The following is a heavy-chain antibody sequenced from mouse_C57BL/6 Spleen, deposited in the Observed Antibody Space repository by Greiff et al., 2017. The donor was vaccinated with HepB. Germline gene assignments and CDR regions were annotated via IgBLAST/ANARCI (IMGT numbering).Heavy chain of an antibody. J-gene: IGHJ1*03. Sequence: QVQLQQSGAELVKPGASVKISCKASGYAFSSYWMNWVKQRPGKGLEWIGQIYPGDGDTNYNGKFKGKATLTADKSSSTAYMQFSSLTSEDSAVYFCARWEGGMDGGYWYFDVWGTGTTVTVSS. CDR2: IYPGDGDT. D-gene: IGHD2-3*01. CDR3: ARWEGGMDGGYWYFDV. CDR1: GYAFSSYW. V-gene: IGHV1-80*01.